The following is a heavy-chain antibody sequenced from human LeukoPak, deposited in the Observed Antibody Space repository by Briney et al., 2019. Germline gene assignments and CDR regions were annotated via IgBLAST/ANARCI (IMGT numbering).Heavy chain of an antibody. CDR1: GFTFSSYA. CDR3: AKGSVVVTAANYFDY. J-gene: IGHJ4*02. V-gene: IGHV3-23*01. Sequence: PGGSPRLSCAASGFTFSSYAMSWVRQAPGKGLEWVSLISGTGSTTNYADSVRGRFTISRDTSKNTLYLQMNSLRAEDTAVYYCAKGSVVVTAANYFDYWGQGTLVTVSS. D-gene: IGHD2-21*02. CDR2: ISGTGSTT.